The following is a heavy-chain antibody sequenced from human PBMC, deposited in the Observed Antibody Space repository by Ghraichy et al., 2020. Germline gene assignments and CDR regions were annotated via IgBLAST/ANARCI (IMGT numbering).Heavy chain of an antibody. D-gene: IGHD6-19*01. CDR3: ARAGDNGWYSDY. CDR1: GGSMKSYY. V-gene: IGHV4-59*01. Sequence: SQTLSLTCTVSGGSMKSYYYNWIRQPPGKGLEWIGFIYYTGHTNYNPSLKSRVSISVDTSENQFSLKLTSVTAADTAMYYCARAGDNGWYSDYWGQGALVTVSA. J-gene: IGHJ4*01. CDR2: IYYTGHT.